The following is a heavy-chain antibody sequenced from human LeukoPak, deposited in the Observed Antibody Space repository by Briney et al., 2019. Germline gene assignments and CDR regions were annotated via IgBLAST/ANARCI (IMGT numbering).Heavy chain of an antibody. CDR1: VLTVSSNY. J-gene: IGHJ4*02. D-gene: IGHD6-19*01. Sequence: PGGSPRLSCAPSVLTVSSNYMTWVRQAPGEGLEWVSVMYGGGNTYYADSVKGRFTISRDNSKNTLYLQMNSLRAEDTAVYYCTRAHPVAGMGFDSWGQGTLVTVSS. V-gene: IGHV3-53*01. CDR3: TRAHPVAGMGFDS. CDR2: MYGGGNT.